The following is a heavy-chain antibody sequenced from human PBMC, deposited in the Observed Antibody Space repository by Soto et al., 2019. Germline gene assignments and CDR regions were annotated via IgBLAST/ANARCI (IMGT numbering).Heavy chain of an antibody. CDR3: ACGFGELLFFDY. Sequence: PSETLALTCTVSGGSIRSSSYYWGWIRQPPGKGLEWIGSIYYSGSTYYNPSLKSRVTISVDTSKNQFSLKLSSVTAADTAVYYCACGFGELLFFDYWGQGTLVTVSS. D-gene: IGHD3-10*01. V-gene: IGHV4-39*01. CDR1: GGSIRSSSYY. J-gene: IGHJ4*02. CDR2: IYYSGST.